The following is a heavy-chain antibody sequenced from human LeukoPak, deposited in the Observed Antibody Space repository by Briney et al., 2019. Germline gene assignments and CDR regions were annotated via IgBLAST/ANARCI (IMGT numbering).Heavy chain of an antibody. CDR2: INPNSGGT. V-gene: IGHV1-2*04. J-gene: IGHJ6*04. CDR3: ARAQKTSSWFTYYYGMDV. Sequence: ASVKVSCTASGYTFTVYYMHWVRQAPGQGLEWMGWINPNSGGTNYAQKFQGWVTMTRDTSISTAYMELSRLRSDDTAVYYCARAQKTSSWFTYYYGMDVWGKGTTVTVSS. D-gene: IGHD6-13*01. CDR1: GYTFTVYY.